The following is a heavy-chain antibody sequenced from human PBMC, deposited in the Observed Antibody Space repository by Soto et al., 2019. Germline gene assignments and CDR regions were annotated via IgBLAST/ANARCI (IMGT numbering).Heavy chain of an antibody. Sequence: ASVKVSCKASGYTFTSYAMHWVRQAPGQRLEWMGWINAGNGNTKYSQKFQGRVTITRDTSASTAYMELSSLRSEDTAVYYCAADGYSYGYYDYWGQGTLVTVSS. V-gene: IGHV1-3*01. J-gene: IGHJ4*02. CDR3: AADGYSYGYYDY. CDR2: INAGNGNT. CDR1: GYTFTSYA. D-gene: IGHD5-18*01.